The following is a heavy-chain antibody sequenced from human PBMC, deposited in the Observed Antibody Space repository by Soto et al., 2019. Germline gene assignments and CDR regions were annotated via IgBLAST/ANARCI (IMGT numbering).Heavy chain of an antibody. J-gene: IGHJ2*01. V-gene: IGHV4-34*01. CDR2: INDRGSI. D-gene: IGHD3-9*01. CDR1: GGSFSGYY. Sequence: QVQLQQWGAGPLRPLETLSLTCGVSGGSFSGYYWAWIRQSPGKGLEWIGEINDRGSINYNPSLKGRVSISVDTSKNHSSLNLRSVTAADTAVYYCARESHDILTGPPWVWYFDLWGRGTLVTVSS. CDR3: ARESHDILTGPPWVWYFDL.